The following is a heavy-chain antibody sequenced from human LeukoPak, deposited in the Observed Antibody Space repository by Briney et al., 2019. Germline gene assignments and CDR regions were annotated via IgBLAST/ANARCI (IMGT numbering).Heavy chain of an antibody. CDR1: GGTFSSYA. Sequence: SVKVSCKASGGTFSSYAISWVRQAPGQGLEWMGRIIPIFGTANYAQKFQGRVTITTDESTSTAYMELSSLRSEDTAVYYCARPIAAAGNDAFDIWGQGTMVAVSS. CDR3: ARPIAAAGNDAFDI. V-gene: IGHV1-69*05. D-gene: IGHD6-13*01. CDR2: IIPIFGTA. J-gene: IGHJ3*02.